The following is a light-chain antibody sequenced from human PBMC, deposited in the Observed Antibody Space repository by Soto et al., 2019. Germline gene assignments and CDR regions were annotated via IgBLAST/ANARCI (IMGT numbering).Light chain of an antibody. V-gene: IGKV3-20*01. CDR2: GAS. CDR3: QQSGNSPWT. Sequence: EIVLTQSPGTLSLSPEERATLSCRASQSVSSSYLAWYQQKPGQAPSLLIYGASRRATGIPDRFSGSGSGTDDTLTISRLEPEAVAEYYCQQSGNSPWTGGQGTKVEIK. J-gene: IGKJ1*01. CDR1: QSVSSSY.